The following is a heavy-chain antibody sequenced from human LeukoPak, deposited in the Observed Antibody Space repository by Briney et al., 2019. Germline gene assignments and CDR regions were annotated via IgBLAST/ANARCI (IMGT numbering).Heavy chain of an antibody. D-gene: IGHD6-6*01. V-gene: IGHV4-39*01. Sequence: SETLSLTCTVSGGSVSSSRYYWGWIRQPPGKGLEWIATIYYSCSTYYNPSLKSRVTISVDTSQHQFSLTLSSVTTADTAIYYCARHEGASSTSFYGMDVWGQGTTVTVSS. CDR1: GGSVSSSRYY. CDR2: IYYSCST. CDR3: ARHEGASSTSFYGMDV. J-gene: IGHJ6*02.